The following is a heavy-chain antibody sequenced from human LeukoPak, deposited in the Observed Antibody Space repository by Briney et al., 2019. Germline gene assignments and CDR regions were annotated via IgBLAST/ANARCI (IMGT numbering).Heavy chain of an antibody. CDR3: ARDSPGLAAAEYYGMDV. V-gene: IGHV1-69*13. CDR1: GGTFSSYA. Sequence: SVKVSCKASGGTFSSYAISWVRQAPGQGLEWMGGIIPIFGTANYAQKFQGRVTITADESTSTAYMELSSLRSEDTAVYYCARDSPGLAAAEYYGMDVWSQGTTVTVSS. D-gene: IGHD6-13*01. CDR2: IIPIFGTA. J-gene: IGHJ6*02.